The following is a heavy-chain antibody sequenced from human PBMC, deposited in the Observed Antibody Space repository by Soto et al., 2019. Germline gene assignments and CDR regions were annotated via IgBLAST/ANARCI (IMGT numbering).Heavy chain of an antibody. V-gene: IGHV4-34*01. D-gene: IGHD6-13*01. Sequence: SETLSLTCAVYGGSFSGYYWSWIRQPPGKGLEWIGEINHSGSTNYNPSLKSRVTISVDTSKNQFSLKLSSVTAADTAVYYCARGRHNNSIAAAGNWFDPWGQGTLVTVSS. CDR3: ARGRHNNSIAAAGNWFDP. CDR1: GGSFSGYY. J-gene: IGHJ5*02. CDR2: INHSGST.